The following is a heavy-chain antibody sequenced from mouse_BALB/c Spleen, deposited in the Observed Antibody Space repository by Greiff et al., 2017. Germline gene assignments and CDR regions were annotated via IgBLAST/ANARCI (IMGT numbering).Heavy chain of an antibody. Sequence: LVESGAELVRPGASVTLSCKASGYTFTDYEMHWVKQTPVHGLEWIGAIDPETGGTAYNQKFKGKATLTADKSSSTAYMELRSLTSEDSAVYYCTRRYYGSSPYFDYWGQGTTLTVSS. CDR3: TRRYYGSSPYFDY. D-gene: IGHD1-1*01. CDR1: GYTFTDYE. J-gene: IGHJ2*01. V-gene: IGHV1-15*01. CDR2: IDPETGGT.